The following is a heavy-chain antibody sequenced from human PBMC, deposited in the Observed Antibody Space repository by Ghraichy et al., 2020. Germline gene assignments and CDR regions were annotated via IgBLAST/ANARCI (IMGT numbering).Heavy chain of an antibody. Sequence: GESLNISCAASGFTFDDYTMHWVRHAPGKGLEWVSLISWDGGSTYYADSVKGRFTISRDNSKNSLYLQMNSLRTEDTALYYCAKDLMVTEEYYYYGMDVWGQGTMVTVSS. CDR1: GFTFDDYT. CDR2: ISWDGGST. CDR3: AKDLMVTEEYYYYGMDV. V-gene: IGHV3-43*01. D-gene: IGHD5-18*01. J-gene: IGHJ6*02.